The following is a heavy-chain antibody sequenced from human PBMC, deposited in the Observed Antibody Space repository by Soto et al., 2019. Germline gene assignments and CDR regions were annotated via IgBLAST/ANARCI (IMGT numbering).Heavy chain of an antibody. Sequence: ASVKVSCKASGYTFTSYAMHWVRQAPGQRLEWMGWINAGNCNTKYSQKFQGRVTITRDTSASTAYMELSSLRFEDTAVYYCARDMTSDYWGQGTLVTVSS. CDR2: INAGNCNT. J-gene: IGHJ4*02. V-gene: IGHV1-3*01. CDR1: GYTFTSYA. CDR3: ARDMTSDY. D-gene: IGHD2-21*02.